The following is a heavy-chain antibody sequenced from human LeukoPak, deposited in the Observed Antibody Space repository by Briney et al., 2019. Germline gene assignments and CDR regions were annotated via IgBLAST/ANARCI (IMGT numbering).Heavy chain of an antibody. CDR3: AKARYGYNKGYFDY. Sequence: GGSLRLSCAASGFNFSSYGMHWVRQTPGKGLEWVATISDDGSNRNYADSVKGRFTISRDNSKNTLYLQMNSLRAEDTAVYHCAKARYGYNKGYFDYWGQGTLVTVSS. V-gene: IGHV3-30*18. J-gene: IGHJ4*02. CDR2: ISDDGSNR. D-gene: IGHD5-18*01. CDR1: GFNFSSYG.